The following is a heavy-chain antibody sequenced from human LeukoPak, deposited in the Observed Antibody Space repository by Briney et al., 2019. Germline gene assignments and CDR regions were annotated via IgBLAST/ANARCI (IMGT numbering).Heavy chain of an antibody. CDR1: GFTFTSSA. CDR3: AAGSGEGGTQTWIDAFDI. J-gene: IGHJ3*02. CDR2: IVVGSGNT. V-gene: IGHV1-58*02. D-gene: IGHD3-16*01. Sequence: SVKVSCKASGFTFTSSAMQWVRQARGQRLEWIGWIVVGSGNTNYAQKFQERVTITRDMSTSTAYMELSSLRSEDTAVYYCAAGSGEGGTQTWIDAFDIWGQGTMVAVSS.